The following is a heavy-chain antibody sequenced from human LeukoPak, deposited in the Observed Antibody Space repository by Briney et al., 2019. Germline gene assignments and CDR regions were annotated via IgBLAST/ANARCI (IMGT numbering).Heavy chain of an antibody. V-gene: IGHV4-59*01. D-gene: IGHD6-13*01. CDR2: IYYSGST. J-gene: IGHJ6*02. Sequence: SETLSLTCTVSGGSISSNYWSCIRQPPGKGLEWIGYIYYSGSTNYNPSLKSRVTISVDTSKNQFSLKLSSVTAADTAVYYCARAQYSSSSDFPYYSYGMDVWGQGTTVTVSS. CDR3: ARAQYSSSSDFPYYSYGMDV. CDR1: GGSISSNY.